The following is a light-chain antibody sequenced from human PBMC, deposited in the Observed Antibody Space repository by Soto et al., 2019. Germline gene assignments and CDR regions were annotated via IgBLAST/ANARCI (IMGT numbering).Light chain of an antibody. V-gene: IGLV1-40*01. CDR3: AVWDDTLSGPWV. J-gene: IGLJ3*02. CDR2: GSS. CDR1: SSNIGAGYD. Sequence: QAVVTQPPSVSGAPGQRVTISCAGTSSNIGAGYDIHWYQQFPGTAPKLLIYGSSNRPSGVPDRFSGSKSATSASLAISGLRSEDEADYYCAVWDDTLSGPWVFGGGTKLTVL.